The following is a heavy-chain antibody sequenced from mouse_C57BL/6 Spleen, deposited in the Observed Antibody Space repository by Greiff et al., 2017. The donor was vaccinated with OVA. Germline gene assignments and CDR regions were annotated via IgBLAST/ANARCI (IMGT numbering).Heavy chain of an antibody. CDR1: GFTFSSYA. J-gene: IGHJ4*01. D-gene: IGHD2-12*01. CDR2: ISSGGDYI. V-gene: IGHV5-9-1*02. CDR3: TRDPYNYAMDY. Sequence: EVHLVESGEGLVKPGGSLKLSCAASGFTFSSYAMSWVRQTPEKRLEWVAYISSGGDYIYYADTVKGRFTISRDNARNTLYLQMSSLKSEDTAMYYCTRDPYNYAMDYWGQGTSVTVSS.